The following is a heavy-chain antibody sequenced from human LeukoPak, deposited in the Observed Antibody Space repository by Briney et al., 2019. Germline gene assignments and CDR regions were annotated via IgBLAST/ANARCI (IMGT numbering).Heavy chain of an antibody. CDR3: ARVTTAVGY. Sequence: GGSGTLFCAASGSAFSSYSMNWVRQAPGKGLEWVSSISSSSSYIYYPHSMKGRFTISRDNAKNSLYLQMNSLRDEDTAVYYCARVTTAVGYWGQAAMAADSS. J-gene: IGHJ4*02. CDR1: GSAFSSYS. CDR2: ISSSSSYI. D-gene: IGHD2-2*01. V-gene: IGHV3-21*01.